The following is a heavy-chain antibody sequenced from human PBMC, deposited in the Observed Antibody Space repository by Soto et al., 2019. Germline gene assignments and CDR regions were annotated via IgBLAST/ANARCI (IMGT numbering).Heavy chain of an antibody. Sequence: QVQLQESGPGLVKPSQTLSLTCTVSGGSISSGGYYWRWIRQHPGKGLEWIGYIYYSGSPYYNPSLKSRVTIAVDTSNNPFSLKLSSVTAAATAVYYCARVCGGDCLYGMDVCGQGTTVTVSS. D-gene: IGHD2-21*02. CDR1: GGSISSGGYY. V-gene: IGHV4-31*03. J-gene: IGHJ6*02. CDR3: ARVCGGDCLYGMDV. CDR2: IYYSGSP.